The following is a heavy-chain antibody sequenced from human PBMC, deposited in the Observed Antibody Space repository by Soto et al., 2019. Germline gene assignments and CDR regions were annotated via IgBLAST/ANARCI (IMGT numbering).Heavy chain of an antibody. V-gene: IGHV3-30-3*01. Sequence: LRLSCAASGFTFSSYAMHWVRQAPGKGLEWVAVISYDGSNKYYADSVKGRFTISRDNSKNTLYLQMNSLRAEDTAVYYCASGEEVSSSTSNIAAAATFDYWGQGTLVTVSS. J-gene: IGHJ4*02. CDR1: GFTFSSYA. CDR3: ASGEEVSSSTSNIAAAATFDY. CDR2: ISYDGSNK. D-gene: IGHD2-2*01.